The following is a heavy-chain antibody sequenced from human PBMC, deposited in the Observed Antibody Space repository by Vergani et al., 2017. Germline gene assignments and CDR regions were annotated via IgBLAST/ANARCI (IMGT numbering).Heavy chain of an antibody. CDR3: ARGSPITMIVVVITPSIFDY. CDR2: INHSGST. V-gene: IGHV4-34*01. CDR1: GGSFSGYY. J-gene: IGHJ4*01. Sequence: QVQLQQWGAGLLKPSETLSLTCAVYGGSFSGYYWSWIRQPPGKGLEWIGEINHSGSTNYNPSLKSRVTISVDTSKNQFSLKLSSVTAADTAVYYCARGSPITMIVVVITPSIFDYWGHGTLVTVSS. D-gene: IGHD3-22*01.